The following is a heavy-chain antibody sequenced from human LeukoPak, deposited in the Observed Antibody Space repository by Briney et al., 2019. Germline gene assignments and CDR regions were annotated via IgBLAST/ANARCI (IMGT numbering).Heavy chain of an antibody. J-gene: IGHJ4*02. CDR1: GFTFSRYA. CDR3: VKDSSSGSYFDY. CDR2: ISSNGGST. Sequence: TGGSLRLSCSASGFTFSRYAMHWVRQAPGKGLEYVSAISSNGGSTYYADSVKGRFTISRDNSSNTLHLQMSSLRVEDTAVYYCVKDSSSGSYFDYWGQGTLVTVSS. D-gene: IGHD3-10*01. V-gene: IGHV3-64D*06.